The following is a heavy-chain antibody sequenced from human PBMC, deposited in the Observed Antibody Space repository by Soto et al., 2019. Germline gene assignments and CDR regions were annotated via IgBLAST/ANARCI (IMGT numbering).Heavy chain of an antibody. CDR1: GGSFSGYY. D-gene: IGHD6-13*01. V-gene: IGHV4-34*01. Sequence: NPSETLSLTCAVYGGSFSGYYWSWIRQPPGKGLEWIREINHSGSTNYNPSLKSRVTISVDTSKNQFSLKLSSVTAADTAVYYCARGNSKGPTRGSSWYSNYYYGMDVWGQGTTVTVSS. J-gene: IGHJ6*02. CDR3: ARGNSKGPTRGSSWYSNYYYGMDV. CDR2: INHSGST.